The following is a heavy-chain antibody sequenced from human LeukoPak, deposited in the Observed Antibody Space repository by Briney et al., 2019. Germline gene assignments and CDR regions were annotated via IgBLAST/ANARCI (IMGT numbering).Heavy chain of an antibody. CDR3: ARAYSSSWYFFDY. V-gene: IGHV3-20*04. CDR2: INWNGGSS. CDR1: GFAFDDYG. Sequence: GGSLRLSRAASGFAFDDYGMSWVRQAPGKGLEWVSGINWNGGSSGYADSVKGRFTISRDNAKNSLYLQMHSLRAEDTALYYCARAYSSSWYFFDYWGQGTLVTVSS. D-gene: IGHD6-13*01. J-gene: IGHJ4*02.